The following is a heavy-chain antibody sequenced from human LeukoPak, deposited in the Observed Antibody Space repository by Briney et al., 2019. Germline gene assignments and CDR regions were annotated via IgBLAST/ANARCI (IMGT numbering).Heavy chain of an antibody. CDR1: GFTFSSYV. CDR3: ARETPTIAAAGTIDY. CDR2: ISYDGSNE. J-gene: IGHJ4*02. Sequence: QPGRSLRLSCAASGFTFSSYVMHWVRQAPGKGLEWVAIISYDGSNEYYADSVKGRFTISRDNAKNSLYLQMNSLRAEDTAVYYCARETPTIAAAGTIDYWGQGTLVTVSS. V-gene: IGHV3-30*04. D-gene: IGHD6-13*01.